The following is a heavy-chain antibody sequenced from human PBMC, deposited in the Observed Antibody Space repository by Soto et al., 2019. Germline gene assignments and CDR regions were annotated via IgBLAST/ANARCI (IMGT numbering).Heavy chain of an antibody. J-gene: IGHJ4*02. CDR1: GGSFSGYY. Sequence: SETLSLTCSVYGGSFSGYYWSGIRQPPGKGLEWIGEINHSGSTNYNPSLKSRVTISVDTSKSQFSLKLSSVTAADTAVYYCARGKLSDYVWGSYRYHFDYWGQGTVVTVSS. CDR3: ARGKLSDYVWGSYRYHFDY. V-gene: IGHV4-34*01. D-gene: IGHD3-16*02. CDR2: INHSGST.